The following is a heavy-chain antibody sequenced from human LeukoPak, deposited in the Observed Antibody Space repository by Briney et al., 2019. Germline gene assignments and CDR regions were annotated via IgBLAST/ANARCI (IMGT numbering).Heavy chain of an antibody. CDR1: GFTFSNYA. CDR2: ITGSGSST. J-gene: IGHJ4*02. V-gene: IGHV3-23*01. CDR3: ARDSYGIDY. Sequence: GGSLRLSCAGSGFTFSNYAMSWVRQAPGKGLEWVSGITGSGSSTYYADSVKGRFTISRDNSKNTLYLQMNSLRAEDTAVYYCARDSYGIDYWGQGTLVTVSS. D-gene: IGHD4-17*01.